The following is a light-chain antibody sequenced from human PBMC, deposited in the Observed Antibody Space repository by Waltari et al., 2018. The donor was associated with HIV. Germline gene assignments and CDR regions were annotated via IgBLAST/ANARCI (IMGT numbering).Light chain of an antibody. CDR1: QSVNNF. CDR3: QQRHSWPPIT. Sequence: EIALTQSPGTLSLSPGETATLSCRASQSVNNFLAWYQQKPGQAPRLLISDVSKRATGVPARFSGSGSGTDFTLTISSLEPEDFAVYYCQQRHSWPPITFGQGTRLEIK. CDR2: DVS. J-gene: IGKJ5*01. V-gene: IGKV3-11*01.